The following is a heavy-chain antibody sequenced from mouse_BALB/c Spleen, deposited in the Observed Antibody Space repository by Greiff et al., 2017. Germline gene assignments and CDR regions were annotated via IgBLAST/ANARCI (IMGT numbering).Heavy chain of an antibody. Sequence: VMLVESGPGLVAPSQSLSITCTVSGFSLTGYGVNWVRQPPGKGLEWLGMIWGDGSTDYNSALKSRLSISKDNTKSQVFLKMNRLQTDDTARYYGASYGYDDGGFDYWGQGTTLTVSS. CDR2: IWGDGST. V-gene: IGHV2-6-7*01. CDR3: ASYGYDDGGFDY. CDR1: GFSLTGYG. J-gene: IGHJ2*01. D-gene: IGHD2-2*01.